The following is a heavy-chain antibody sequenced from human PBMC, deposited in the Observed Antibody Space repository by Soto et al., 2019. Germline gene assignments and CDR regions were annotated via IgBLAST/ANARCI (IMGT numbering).Heavy chain of an antibody. Sequence: GGSLRLSCAASGFTFSSYAMSWVRQAPGKGLEWVSAISGSGGSTYYADSVKGRFTIPRDNSKNTLYLHMNSLRAEDTAVYYCARDPGGNCGGDCYFDYWGQGTLVTVSS. CDR1: GFTFSSYA. CDR2: ISGSGGST. J-gene: IGHJ4*02. D-gene: IGHD2-21*02. V-gene: IGHV3-23*01. CDR3: ARDPGGNCGGDCYFDY.